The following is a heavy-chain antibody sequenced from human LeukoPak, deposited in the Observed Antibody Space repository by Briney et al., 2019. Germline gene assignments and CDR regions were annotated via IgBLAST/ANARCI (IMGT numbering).Heavy chain of an antibody. CDR2: IRGDGRAT. V-gene: IGHV3-74*01. J-gene: IGHJ6*03. D-gene: IGHD3-10*01. CDR1: GFMFTDYW. CDR3: AREAGSGSYYPADYYYYYYMDV. Sequence: GGSLRLSCAASGFMFTDYWMHWVRQAPGKELVWVARIRGDGRATTYADSVKGRFTISRDNSKNTLYLQMNSLRAEDTAVYYCAREAGSGSYYPADYYYYYYMDVWGKGTTVTVSS.